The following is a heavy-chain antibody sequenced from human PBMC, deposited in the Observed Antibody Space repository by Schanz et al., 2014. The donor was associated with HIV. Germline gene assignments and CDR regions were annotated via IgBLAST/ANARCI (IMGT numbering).Heavy chain of an antibody. Sequence: EVQLLESGGGLVQPGGSLRLSCAASGFTFSRDAMSWVRQAPGKGLEWVSAVTNSGSYVNYADSVKGRFTMSRDNSKNTLSLQMDSLRVDDTAIYYCAKRSGRSFGYFDSWGQGLLVTVSS. CDR2: VTNSGSYV. CDR1: GFTFSRDA. CDR3: AKRSGRSFGYFDS. D-gene: IGHD2-15*01. V-gene: IGHV3-23*05. J-gene: IGHJ4*02.